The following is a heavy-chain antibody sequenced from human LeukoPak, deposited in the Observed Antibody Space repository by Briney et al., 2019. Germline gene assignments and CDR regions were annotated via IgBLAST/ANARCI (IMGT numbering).Heavy chain of an antibody. Sequence: GRSLRLSCAASGFTFSSYAIHWVRQVPGKGLEWVAVISYDGSNKYYADSVKGRFTISRDNSKNTLYLQMNSLRAEDTAVYYCAKDSSSTPFYYYYMDVWGKGTTVTVSS. CDR2: ISYDGSNK. D-gene: IGHD6-6*01. V-gene: IGHV3-30*04. CDR3: AKDSSSTPFYYYYMDV. CDR1: GFTFSSYA. J-gene: IGHJ6*03.